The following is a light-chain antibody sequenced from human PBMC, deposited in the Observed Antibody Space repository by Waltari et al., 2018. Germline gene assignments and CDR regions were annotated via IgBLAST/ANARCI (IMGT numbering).Light chain of an antibody. CDR3: QQYNDWPPLT. CDR2: GAS. Sequence: EVVMTQSPATLSLSPGERATLSCRASQSVSSFLAWYQQKPGQAPRLLIYGASTRATGSPGRFSGSGSGTEFTLTISSLQSEEFAVYYCQQYNDWPPLTFGGGTKVEIK. J-gene: IGKJ4*01. V-gene: IGKV3-15*01. CDR1: QSVSSF.